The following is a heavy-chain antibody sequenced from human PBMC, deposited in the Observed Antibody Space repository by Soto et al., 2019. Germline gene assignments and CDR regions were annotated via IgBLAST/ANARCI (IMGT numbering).Heavy chain of an antibody. D-gene: IGHD6-19*01. CDR2: IRDSGGSA. CDR1: GFTFSTYS. Sequence: EVQLLESGGGLVQPGGSLRLSCAASGFTFSTYSMTWVRQAPGKGLEWVSTIRDSGGSAHYADSVRGRFTISRDNSKNTLFLQMSSLRAEDTAVYYCARVKAQILSSGWYGGDDIWGQGTVVTVSS. CDR3: ARVKAQILSSGWYGGDDI. J-gene: IGHJ3*02. V-gene: IGHV3-23*01.